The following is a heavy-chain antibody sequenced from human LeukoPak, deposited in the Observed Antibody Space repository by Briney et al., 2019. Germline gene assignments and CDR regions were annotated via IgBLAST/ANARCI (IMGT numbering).Heavy chain of an antibody. CDR2: IYYSGST. V-gene: IGHV4-30-4*01. J-gene: IGHJ4*02. D-gene: IGHD3-10*01. Sequence: SETLSLTCTVSGGSISSGDYYWSWIRQPPGKGLEWIGYIYYSGSTYYNPSLKSRVTISVDTSKNQFSLKLSSVTAADTAVYYCARYYYGSGSYYNFYYFDYWGQGTLVTVSS. CDR1: GGSISSGDYY. CDR3: ARYYYGSGSYYNFYYFDY.